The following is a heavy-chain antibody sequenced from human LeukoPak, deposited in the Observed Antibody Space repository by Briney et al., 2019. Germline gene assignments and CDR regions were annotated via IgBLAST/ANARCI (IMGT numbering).Heavy chain of an antibody. J-gene: IGHJ4*02. Sequence: GGSLRLSCAASGFTFSSYSMNWVRQAPGKGLEWVSAISGSGGSTYYADSVKGRFTISRDNSKNTLYLQMNSLRAEDTAVYYCAKPCTTGTINYFDYWGQGTLVTVSS. V-gene: IGHV3-23*01. CDR2: ISGSGGST. CDR3: AKPCTTGTINYFDY. CDR1: GFTFSSYS. D-gene: IGHD1-1*01.